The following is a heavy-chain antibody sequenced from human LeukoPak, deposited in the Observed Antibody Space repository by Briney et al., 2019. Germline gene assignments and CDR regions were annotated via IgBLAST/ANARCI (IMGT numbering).Heavy chain of an antibody. CDR2: IYYSGST. J-gene: IGHJ4*02. D-gene: IGHD5-18*01. V-gene: IGHV4-39*07. CDR1: GGSIGSTSYY. Sequence: SETLSLTCTVSGGSIGSTSYYWGWIRQPPGKGLEWIGSIYYSGSTYYNPSLKSRVTISVDTSKNQFSLKLSSVTAADTAVYYCARGVVDTATVYYFDYWGQGTLVTVSS. CDR3: ARGVVDTATVYYFDY.